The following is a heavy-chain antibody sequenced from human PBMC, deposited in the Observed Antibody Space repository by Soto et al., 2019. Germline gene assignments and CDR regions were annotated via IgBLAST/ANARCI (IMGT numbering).Heavy chain of an antibody. J-gene: IGHJ4*02. D-gene: IGHD6-13*01. CDR3: ARNRAAAGGSRFDY. V-gene: IGHV4-30-2*01. CDR1: GGSISSGGYS. Sequence: QLQLQESGSGLVKPSQTLSLTCAVSGGSISSGGYSWSWIRQPPGKGLEWIGYIYHSGSTYYNPSLKSRVTISVDRSKNQFSLKLSSVTAADTAVYYCARNRAAAGGSRFDYWGQGTLVTVSS. CDR2: IYHSGST.